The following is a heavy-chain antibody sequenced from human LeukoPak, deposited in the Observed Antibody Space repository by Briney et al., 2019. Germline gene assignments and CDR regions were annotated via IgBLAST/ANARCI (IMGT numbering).Heavy chain of an antibody. CDR2: IRYDGSNK. V-gene: IGHV3-30*02. D-gene: IGHD4-17*01. CDR3: AKEIWPTVTTPGHTHFDY. Sequence: GGSLRLSCAASGFTFSSYSMNWVRQAPGKGLEWVAFIRYDGSNKYYPNSVKGRFTISRDNSKNTLCLQMNSLRAEDTAVYYCAKEIWPTVTTPGHTHFDYWGQGTLVTVSS. CDR1: GFTFSSYS. J-gene: IGHJ4*02.